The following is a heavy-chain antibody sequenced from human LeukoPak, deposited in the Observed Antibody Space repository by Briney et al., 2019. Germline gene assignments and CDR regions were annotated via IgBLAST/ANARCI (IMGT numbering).Heavy chain of an antibody. J-gene: IGHJ4*02. CDR3: ARSLGAYSYGFFDY. CDR2: IYDSGST. V-gene: IGHV4-59*01. Sequence: PSETLSLTCTVSGGSISSYYWSWIRQPPGKGPEWIGYIYDSGSTNYNPSLKSRVTISVDTSKNHFFLRLSSVTAADTAVYHCARSLGAYSYGFFDYWGQGTLVTVSS. D-gene: IGHD5-18*01. CDR1: GGSISSYY.